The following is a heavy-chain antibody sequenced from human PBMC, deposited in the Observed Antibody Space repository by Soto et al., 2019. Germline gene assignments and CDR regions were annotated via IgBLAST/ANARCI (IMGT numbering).Heavy chain of an antibody. CDR2: IIPIFGTA. J-gene: IGHJ4*02. V-gene: IGHV1-69*13. CDR3: ARDPLDSSGYYPFDY. CDR1: GGTFSSYA. D-gene: IGHD3-22*01. Sequence: SVKVSCKASGGTFSSYAISWVRQAPGQGLEWMGGIIPIFGTANYAQKFQGRVTITADESTSTAYMELSSLRSEDTAVYYCARDPLDSSGYYPFDYWGQGTLVTVSS.